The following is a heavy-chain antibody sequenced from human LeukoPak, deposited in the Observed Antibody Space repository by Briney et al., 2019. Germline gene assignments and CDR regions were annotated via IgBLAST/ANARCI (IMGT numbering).Heavy chain of an antibody. D-gene: IGHD3-3*01. CDR1: GYTFTGYY. J-gene: IGHJ6*03. Sequence: ASVKVSCKASGYTFTGYYMHWVRQAPGQGLEWMGWINPNSGGTNYAQKFQGRVTMTRDTSISTAYMELSRLRSDDTAVYYCARAKRVFGVVRNYYYYMDVWGKGTTVTVSS. V-gene: IGHV1-2*02. CDR3: ARAKRVFGVVRNYYYYMDV. CDR2: INPNSGGT.